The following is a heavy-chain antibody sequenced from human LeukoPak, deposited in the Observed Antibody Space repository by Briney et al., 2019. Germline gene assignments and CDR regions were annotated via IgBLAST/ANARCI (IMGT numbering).Heavy chain of an antibody. CDR3: AKDSDIVATIGDDAFDI. V-gene: IGHV3-23*01. D-gene: IGHD5-12*01. CDR2: ISGGGIST. Sequence: PGGSLRLSCAASGFTFRSYDRSWVRQAPGKGLEWVSSISGGGISTYYADSVKGRFTISRDNSKNTLYLQMNSLRAEDTAVYYCAKDSDIVATIGDDAFDIWGQGTMVTVSS. J-gene: IGHJ3*02. CDR1: GFTFRSYD.